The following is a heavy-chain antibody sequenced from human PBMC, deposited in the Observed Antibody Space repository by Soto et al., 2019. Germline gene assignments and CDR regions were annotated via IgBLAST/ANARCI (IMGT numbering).Heavy chain of an antibody. CDR3: ATAEVDY. V-gene: IGHV3-74*01. J-gene: IGHJ4*02. CDR1: GFTFGDYW. Sequence: GGSLRLSCATSGFTFGDYWLHWVRQPPGKGPEWVSRMTSDGRTVQYADSVKGRFTASRDNAKSTLYLQMNSLRAEDTAVYYCATAEVDYWGPGTLVTVSS. CDR2: MTSDGRTV.